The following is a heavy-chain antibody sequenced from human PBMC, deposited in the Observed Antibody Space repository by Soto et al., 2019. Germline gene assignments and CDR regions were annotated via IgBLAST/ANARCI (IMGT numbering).Heavy chain of an antibody. D-gene: IGHD3-10*01. Sequence: QVQLVQSGAEVKKPGASVKVSCKASGYTFTSYGISWVRQAPGQGLEWMGWISAYNGNTNYAQKLQGRVTMTTDTYTSTAYMELRILRSDDTAVYYCARSPNFGSGSDYYYYGRDVWGQGTTVTVSS. CDR3: ARSPNFGSGSDYYYYGRDV. CDR1: GYTFTSYG. J-gene: IGHJ6*02. CDR2: ISAYNGNT. V-gene: IGHV1-18*01.